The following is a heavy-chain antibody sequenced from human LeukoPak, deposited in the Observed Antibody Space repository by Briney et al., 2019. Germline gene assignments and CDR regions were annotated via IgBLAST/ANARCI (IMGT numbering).Heavy chain of an antibody. V-gene: IGHV4-39*07. D-gene: IGHD6-25*01. CDR3: ARDWAADAFDI. CDR1: GVFISDGDYY. CDR2: IYYSGST. Sequence: SETLSLTCSVSGVFISDGDYYWAWIRQPPGKGLEWIGNIYYSGSTNYNPSLKSRVTISVDKSKNQFSLKLSSVTAADTAVYYCARDWAADAFDIWGQGTMVTVSS. J-gene: IGHJ3*02.